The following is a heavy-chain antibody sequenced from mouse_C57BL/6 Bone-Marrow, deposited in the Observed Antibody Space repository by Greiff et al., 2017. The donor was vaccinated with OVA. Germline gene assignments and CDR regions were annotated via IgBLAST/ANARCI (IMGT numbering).Heavy chain of an antibody. V-gene: IGHV2-9-1*01. CDR3: ARNGMLRPLAY. Sequence: VKLMESGPGLVAPSQSLSITCTVSGFSFTSYAISWVRQPPGKGLEWLGVIWTGGGTNYNSALTSRLGICKDNSKSQVFLLMNSLQTDDTAGSYCARNGMLRPLAYWGQGTMVTVSA. CDR2: IWTGGGT. D-gene: IGHD3-2*02. J-gene: IGHJ3*01. CDR1: GFSFTSYA.